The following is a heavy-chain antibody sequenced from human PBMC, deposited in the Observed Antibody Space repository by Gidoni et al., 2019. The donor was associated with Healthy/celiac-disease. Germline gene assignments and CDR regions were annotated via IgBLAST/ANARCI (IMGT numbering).Heavy chain of an antibody. CDR1: GFTFDDYA. D-gene: IGHD3-3*01. V-gene: IGHV3-9*01. Sequence: EVQLVESGGGLVQPGRSLRLSCAASGFTFDDYAMHWVRQAPGKGLEWVSGISWNSGSIGYADSVKGRFTISRDNAKNSLYLQMNSLRAEDTALYYCAKGRTIFGVVIDDAFDIWGQGTMVTVSS. J-gene: IGHJ3*02. CDR2: ISWNSGSI. CDR3: AKGRTIFGVVIDDAFDI.